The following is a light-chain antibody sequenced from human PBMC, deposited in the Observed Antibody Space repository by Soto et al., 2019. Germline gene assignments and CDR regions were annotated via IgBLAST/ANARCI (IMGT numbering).Light chain of an antibody. CDR2: AAS. Sequence: DIQMTQSPSSLSASVGDRVTITCRASQSISNYLNWYQQKPGKAPKLLIYAASSWQSGVPSRFSGSGSGTDFTLTISSLQPEDFATYYCQQSYSTPWTFGQGTKVDIK. V-gene: IGKV1-39*01. J-gene: IGKJ1*01. CDR3: QQSYSTPWT. CDR1: QSISNY.